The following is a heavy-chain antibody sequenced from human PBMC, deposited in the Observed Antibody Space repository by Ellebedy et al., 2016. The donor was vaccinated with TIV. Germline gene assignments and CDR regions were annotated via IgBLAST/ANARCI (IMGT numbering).Heavy chain of an antibody. J-gene: IGHJ4*02. CDR3: ASLPAAMKY. CDR2: IIPIFGTA. CDR1: GGTFSSYA. V-gene: IGHV1-69*06. Sequence: SVKVSCXASGGTFSSYAISWVRQAPGQGLGWMGGIIPIFGTANYAQKFQGRVTITADKSTSTAYMELSSLRSEDTAVYYCASLPAAMKYWGQGTLVTVSS. D-gene: IGHD2-2*01.